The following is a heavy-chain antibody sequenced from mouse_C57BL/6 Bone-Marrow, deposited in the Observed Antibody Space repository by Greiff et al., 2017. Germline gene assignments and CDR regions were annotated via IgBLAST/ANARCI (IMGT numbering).Heavy chain of an antibody. V-gene: IGHV1-80*01. CDR2: IYPGDGDT. D-gene: IGHD4-1*01. CDR3: ARGAKLTVFLDY. J-gene: IGHJ4*01. Sequence: QVQLQQSGAELVKPGASVKISCKASGYAFSSYWMNWVKQRPGKGLEWIGQIYPGDGDTNYNGKFKGKATLTADKSSSTAYMHLSSLTSEDSAVYFGARGAKLTVFLDYWGQGTSVTVSS. CDR1: GYAFSSYW.